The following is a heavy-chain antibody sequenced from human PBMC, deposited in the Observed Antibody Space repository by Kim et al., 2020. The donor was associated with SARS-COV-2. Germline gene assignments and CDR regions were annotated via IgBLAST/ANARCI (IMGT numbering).Heavy chain of an antibody. D-gene: IGHD2-21*02. V-gene: IGHV3-23*01. J-gene: IGHJ4*02. CDR1: RFTFSDYV. CDR3: AKKLAASTAGPGNYFDY. CDR2: ITEGGGET. Sequence: GGSLRLSCAASRFTFSDYVMTWVRQAPGKGLEWISTITEGGGETFYADSVKGRLTISRDDSKNTVYLQMKSLRAEDTAVYYCAKKLAASTAGPGNYFDYWGQGTLVTVSS.